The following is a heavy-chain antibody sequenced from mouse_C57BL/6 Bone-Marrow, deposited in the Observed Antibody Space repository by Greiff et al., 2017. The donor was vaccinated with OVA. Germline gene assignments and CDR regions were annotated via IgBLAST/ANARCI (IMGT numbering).Heavy chain of an antibody. J-gene: IGHJ1*03. V-gene: IGHV1-54*01. CDR1: GYAFTNYL. Sequence: VKLMESGAELVRPGTSVKVSCKASGYAFTNYLIEWVKQRPGQGLEWIGVINPGSGGTNYNEKFKGKATLTADKSSSTAYMQLSSLTSEDAAVYFCARGATRYFEVWGTGTTVTVAS. CDR3: ARGATRYFEV. CDR2: INPGSGGT. D-gene: IGHD3-1*01.